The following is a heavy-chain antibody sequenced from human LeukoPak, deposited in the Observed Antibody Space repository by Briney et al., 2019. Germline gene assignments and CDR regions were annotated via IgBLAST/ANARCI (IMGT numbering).Heavy chain of an antibody. Sequence: ASVKVSCKASGYTFTSYYMHWVRQAPGQGLEWMGIINPSGGSTSYAQKFQGRVTMTRDTSISTAYMELSRLRSDDTAVYYCARDPGWELLGTALDYWGQGTLVTVSS. CDR1: GYTFTSYY. J-gene: IGHJ4*02. CDR3: ARDPGWELLGTALDY. D-gene: IGHD1-26*01. V-gene: IGHV1-46*01. CDR2: INPSGGST.